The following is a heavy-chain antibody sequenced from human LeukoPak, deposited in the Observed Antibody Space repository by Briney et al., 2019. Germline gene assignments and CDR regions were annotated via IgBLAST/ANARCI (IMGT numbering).Heavy chain of an antibody. CDR3: ARRSCSGGSCYFDY. J-gene: IGHJ4*02. Sequence: PSETLSLTCTVSGGSISSSSYYWGWIRQPPGKGLEWIGSIYYSGSTYYNPSLKSRVTISVDTSKNQFSLKLSSVTAADTAVYYCARRSCSGGSCYFDYWGQGTLVTVSS. D-gene: IGHD2-15*01. CDR1: GGSISSSSYY. V-gene: IGHV4-39*01. CDR2: IYYSGST.